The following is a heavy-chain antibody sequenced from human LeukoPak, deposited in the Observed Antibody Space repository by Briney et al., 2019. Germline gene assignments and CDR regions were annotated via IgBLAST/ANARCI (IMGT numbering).Heavy chain of an antibody. D-gene: IGHD6-13*01. CDR2: MNPNSGST. J-gene: IGHJ3*02. Sequence: GASVKVSCKASGYTFTNYDFNWMRQATGQGLEWMGWMNPNSGSTGYAQKFQGRVTMTRDTSISTAYMELSSLTSEDTAVYYCARDARGAAAADVPLDIWGQGTTVTVSS. CDR1: GYTFTNYD. V-gene: IGHV1-8*01. CDR3: ARDARGAAAADVPLDI.